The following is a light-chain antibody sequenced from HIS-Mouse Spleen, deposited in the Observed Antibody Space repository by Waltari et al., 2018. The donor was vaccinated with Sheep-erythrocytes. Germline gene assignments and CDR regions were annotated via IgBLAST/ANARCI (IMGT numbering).Light chain of an antibody. CDR2: DDS. CDR1: NIGRNM. CDR3: QVWDSSSDPVV. J-gene: IGLJ2*01. Sequence: SYVLTQPPSVSVAPGQTARIPCGGNNIGRNMVHWYQQKPGQAPLLVVYDDSDRPSGIPERFSGSNSGNTATLTISRVEAGDEADYYCQVWDSSSDPVVFGGGTKLTVL. V-gene: IGLV3-21*02.